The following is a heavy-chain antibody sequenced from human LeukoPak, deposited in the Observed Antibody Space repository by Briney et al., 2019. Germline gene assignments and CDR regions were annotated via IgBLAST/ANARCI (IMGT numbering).Heavy chain of an antibody. CDR3: ARDLRSSLMEEESSSLGY. D-gene: IGHD6-6*01. J-gene: IGHJ4*02. Sequence: GGSLRLSCAASGFTFSTYAMHWVRQAPGKGLECVSAISSNGGSTYYANSVKGRFTISRDNSKNTLYLQMDSLRAEDMAVYYCARDLRSSLMEEESSSLGYWGQGTLVTVSS. V-gene: IGHV3-64*01. CDR2: ISSNGGST. CDR1: GFTFSTYA.